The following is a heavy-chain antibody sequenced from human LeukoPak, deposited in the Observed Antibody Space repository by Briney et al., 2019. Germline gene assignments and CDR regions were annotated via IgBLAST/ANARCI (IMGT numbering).Heavy chain of an antibody. D-gene: IGHD2-21*01. V-gene: IGHV3-23*01. J-gene: IGHJ4*02. CDR1: GFTFSSYA. Sequence: GGSLRLSCAASGFTFSSYAMSWVRQAPGKGLAWVSSISDSGRNTNYADSVKGRFTISRDNSKNTLYLEMNSLRAEDTALYYCVKIATLDDWGQGTLVTVSS. CDR2: ISDSGRNT. CDR3: VKIATLDD.